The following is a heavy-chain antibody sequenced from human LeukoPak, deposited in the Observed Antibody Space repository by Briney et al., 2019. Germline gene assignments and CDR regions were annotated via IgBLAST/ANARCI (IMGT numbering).Heavy chain of an antibody. D-gene: IGHD5-18*01. Sequence: GGSLSLSCAASGFTFDDYAMHWVRQAPGKGLEWVSLICGDGDGTYYSDSVKGRFTISRDNSKNSLYLQMNSLRTEDSALYYCAKDRIMAYLDTADAFDICGQGTMVTVSS. J-gene: IGHJ3*02. CDR1: GFTFDDYA. V-gene: IGHV3-43*02. CDR3: AKDRIMAYLDTADAFDI. CDR2: ICGDGDGT.